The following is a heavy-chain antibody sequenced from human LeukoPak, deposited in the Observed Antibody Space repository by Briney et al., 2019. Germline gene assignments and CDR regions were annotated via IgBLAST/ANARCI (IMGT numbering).Heavy chain of an antibody. CDR3: ASLGSLGGPYFDY. Sequence: QAGGSLRLSCAASGFTFSSYAMSWVRQAPGKGLEWVSAISGSDGSTYYADSVKGRFTISRDNSKNTLYLQMNSLRAEDTAVYYCASLGSLGGPYFDYWGQGTLVTVSS. D-gene: IGHD3-16*01. CDR2: ISGSDGST. V-gene: IGHV3-23*01. J-gene: IGHJ4*02. CDR1: GFTFSSYA.